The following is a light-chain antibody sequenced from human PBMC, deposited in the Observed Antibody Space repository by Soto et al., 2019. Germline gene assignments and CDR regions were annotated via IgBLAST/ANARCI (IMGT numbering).Light chain of an antibody. Sequence: DLQMTQSPSSLSASVGDRVTITCQASQDISNYLNWYQQKPGKAPKLLIYDASNLETGVHSRFSGSGSGTDFTFTISSLQPEDIATYYCQQYDNLPPLTFGGGTKVEIK. CDR3: QQYDNLPPLT. V-gene: IGKV1-33*01. CDR1: QDISNY. CDR2: DAS. J-gene: IGKJ4*01.